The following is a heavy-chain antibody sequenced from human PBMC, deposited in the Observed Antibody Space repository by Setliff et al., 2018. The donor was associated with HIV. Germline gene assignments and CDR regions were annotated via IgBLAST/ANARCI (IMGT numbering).Heavy chain of an antibody. J-gene: IGHJ6*03. V-gene: IGHV4-34*01. D-gene: IGHD6-25*01. CDR2: INHRGNT. CDR1: GGPFDVHT. CDR3: ARGQRASPGPGTHYLDV. Sequence: TSETLSLTCAVYGGPFDVHTWNWVRQAPGKRLEWLADINHRGNTNLNPSLKGRLTIAVDTSRDQFSLRLKSVTAADSAAYFCARGQRASPGPGTHYLDVWSKGTSVTSP.